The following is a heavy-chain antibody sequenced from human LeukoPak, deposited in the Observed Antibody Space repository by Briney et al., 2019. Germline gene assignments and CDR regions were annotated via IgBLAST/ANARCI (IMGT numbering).Heavy chain of an antibody. CDR1: GGSFSGYY. CDR3: ARESSSSWTKWFDP. V-gene: IGHV4-34*01. Sequence: SETLSLTCAVYGGSFSGYYWSWIRQPPGKGLEWIGEINHSGSTYYNPSLKSRVTISVDTSKNQCSLKLSSVTAADTAVYYCARESSSSWTKWFDPWGQGTLVTVSS. CDR2: INHSGST. D-gene: IGHD6-13*01. J-gene: IGHJ5*02.